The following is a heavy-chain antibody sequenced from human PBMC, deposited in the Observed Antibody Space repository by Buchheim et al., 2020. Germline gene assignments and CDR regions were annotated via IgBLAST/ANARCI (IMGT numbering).Heavy chain of an antibody. CDR2: ITSGGNYM. CDR1: GFTFRDHY. D-gene: IGHD6-19*01. CDR3: AREGSGWYLYYYYGMDV. J-gene: IGHJ6*02. V-gene: IGHV3-11*04. Sequence: QVQLAESGGGLVEPGGSLRLSCAASGFTFRDHYMSWIRQAPGQGLEWISFITSGGNYMYYADSVKGRFTISRDNAKNSLYLQMNSLRAEDTAVYYCAREGSGWYLYYYYGMDVWGQGTT.